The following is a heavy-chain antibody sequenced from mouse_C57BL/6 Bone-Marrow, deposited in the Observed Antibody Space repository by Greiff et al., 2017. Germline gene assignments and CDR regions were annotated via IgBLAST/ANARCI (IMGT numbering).Heavy chain of an antibody. CDR2: INPSNGGT. Sequence: VQLQQSGTELVKPGASVKLSCKASGYTFTSYWMHWVKQRPGQGLEWIGNINPSNGGTNYNEKFKSKATLTVDKSSSTAYMQLSSLTSEDSAVYYCARPDRLAPLFDYWGQGTTLTVSS. CDR3: ARPDRLAPLFDY. V-gene: IGHV1-53*01. CDR1: GYTFTSYW. D-gene: IGHD6-1*01. J-gene: IGHJ2*01.